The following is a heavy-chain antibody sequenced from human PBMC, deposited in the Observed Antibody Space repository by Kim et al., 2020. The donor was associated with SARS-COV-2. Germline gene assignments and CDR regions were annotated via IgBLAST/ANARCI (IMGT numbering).Heavy chain of an antibody. V-gene: IGHV5-51*01. CDR1: GYSFTSYW. D-gene: IGHD3-10*01. CDR3: ARCRAGSGSYYNRVYYYYGMDV. Sequence: GESLKISCKGSGYSFTSYWIGWVRQMPGKGLEWMGIIYPGDSDTRYSPSFQGQVTISADKSISTAYLQWSSLKASDTAMYYCARCRAGSGSYYNRVYYYYGMDVWGQGTTVTVSS. J-gene: IGHJ6*02. CDR2: IYPGDSDT.